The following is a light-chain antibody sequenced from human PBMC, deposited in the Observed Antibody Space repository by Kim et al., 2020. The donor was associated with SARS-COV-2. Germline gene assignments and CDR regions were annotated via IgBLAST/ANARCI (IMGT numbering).Light chain of an antibody. J-gene: IGLJ3*02. V-gene: IGLV1-44*01. CDR2: SDN. CDR1: CSNIGSRA. Sequence: GQRVTISCSGTCSNIGSRAVNWYQHVPGTAPRLLIHSDNERPSGVPDRFSGSKSGTSASLAISGLQSEDETDYYCATWDDSRSGWVFGGGTKLTVL. CDR3: ATWDDSRSGWV.